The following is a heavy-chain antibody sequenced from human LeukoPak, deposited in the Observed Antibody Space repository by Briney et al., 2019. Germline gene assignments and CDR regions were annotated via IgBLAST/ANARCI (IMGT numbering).Heavy chain of an antibody. V-gene: IGHV4-59*01. Sequence: KSSETLSLTCTVSGGSISSYYWSWIRQPPGKGLEWIGYIYYSGSTNYNPSLKSRVTISVDTSKNQFSLKLSSVTAADTAVYYCARVSARDGYNRDYWGQGTLVTVSS. CDR2: IYYSGST. D-gene: IGHD5-24*01. CDR1: GGSISSYY. J-gene: IGHJ4*02. CDR3: ARVSARDGYNRDY.